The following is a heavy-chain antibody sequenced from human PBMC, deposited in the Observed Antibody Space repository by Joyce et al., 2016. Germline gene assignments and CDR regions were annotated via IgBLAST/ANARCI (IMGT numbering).Heavy chain of an antibody. D-gene: IGHD6-19*01. V-gene: IGHV4-39*01. CDR1: GGSIDDSSSY. Sequence: QLQLKESGPGLVKPSETLSLTCTVSGGSIDDSSSYWGWIRQSPGKVLEWIGTVHRRGTSYYSPSLKSRVTVSTELSKNQFSLRLTSVNAADTAIYYCVRQAVTGPEVDFWGQGTLVTVS. CDR2: VHRRGTS. J-gene: IGHJ4*02. CDR3: VRQAVTGPEVDF.